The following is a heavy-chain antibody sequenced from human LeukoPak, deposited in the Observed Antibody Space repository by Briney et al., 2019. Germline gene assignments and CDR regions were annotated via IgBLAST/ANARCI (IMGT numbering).Heavy chain of an antibody. CDR2: TSYDGSNK. J-gene: IGHJ4*02. D-gene: IGHD5-18*01. Sequence: PGGSLRLSCAASGFTFSSYAMHWVRQAPGKGLEWVALTSYDGSNKYYADSVKGRFTISRDNSKNTLYPQMNSLRAEDTAVYYCARDRGYTYGENYFDYWGQGTLVTVSS. CDR3: ARDRGYTYGENYFDY. CDR1: GFTFSSYA. V-gene: IGHV3-30-3*01.